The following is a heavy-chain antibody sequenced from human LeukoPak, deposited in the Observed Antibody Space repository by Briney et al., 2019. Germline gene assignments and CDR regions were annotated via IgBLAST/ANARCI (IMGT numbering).Heavy chain of an antibody. V-gene: IGHV4-61*02. CDR1: GGSISSGSYY. D-gene: IGHD1-26*01. CDR3: ARVSGSGSYYSWFDP. CDR2: IYTSGST. Sequence: PSQTLSLTCTVSGGSISSGSYYWSWIRQPAGKGLEWIGRIYTSGSTNYNPSLKSRVTISVDTSKNQFSLKLSSVTAADTAVYYCARVSGSGSYYSWFDPWGQGTLVTVSS. J-gene: IGHJ5*02.